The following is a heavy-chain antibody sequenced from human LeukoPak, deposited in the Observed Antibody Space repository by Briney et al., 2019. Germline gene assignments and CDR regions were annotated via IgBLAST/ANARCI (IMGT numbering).Heavy chain of an antibody. CDR3: ARDGFNWNGGDAFDI. CDR1: GFTFSSYS. D-gene: IGHD1-1*01. V-gene: IGHV3-21*01. CDR2: ISSSSSYI. Sequence: GGSLRLSCAASGFTFSSYSMNWVRQAPGKGLEWVSSISSSSSYIYYADSVKGRFTISRDNAKNSLYLQMNSLRAEDTAVYYCARDGFNWNGGDAFDIWGQGTMVTVPS. J-gene: IGHJ3*02.